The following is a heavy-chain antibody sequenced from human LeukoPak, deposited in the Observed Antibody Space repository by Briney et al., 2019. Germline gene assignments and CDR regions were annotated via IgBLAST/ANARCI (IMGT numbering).Heavy chain of an antibody. J-gene: IGHJ3*02. V-gene: IGHV3-48*01. CDR2: ITNSSSTI. CDR1: GFIFSSYS. Sequence: PGGSLRLSCAASGFIFSSYSMNWVRQAPGKGLEWISYITNSSSTIYYADSVKGRFTVSRDNAKNSLYLQMNSLRAEDTAVYYCAKDTGLLMRDITEVVAILDAFDIWGQGTMVTVSS. D-gene: IGHD1-14*01. CDR3: AKDTGLLMRDITEVVAILDAFDI.